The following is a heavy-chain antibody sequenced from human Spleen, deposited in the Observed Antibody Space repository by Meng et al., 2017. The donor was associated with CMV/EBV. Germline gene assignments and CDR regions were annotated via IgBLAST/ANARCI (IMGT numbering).Heavy chain of an antibody. CDR1: GFNFNKYS. Sequence: GESLKISCAASGFNFNKYSMNWVRQAPGKGLEWVAYISSGSSTIYYADSVKGRFTISRENAEDSLYLQMNSLRAEDTAVYYCARDKGGVVNYDPIKWGQGTLVTVSS. CDR2: ISSGSSTI. J-gene: IGHJ4*02. D-gene: IGHD3-3*01. CDR3: ARDKGGVVNYDPIK. V-gene: IGHV3-48*04.